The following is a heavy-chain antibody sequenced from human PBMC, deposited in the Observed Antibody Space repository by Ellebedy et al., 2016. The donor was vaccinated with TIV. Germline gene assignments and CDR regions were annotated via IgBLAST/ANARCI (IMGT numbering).Heavy chain of an antibody. J-gene: IGHJ4*02. CDR2: VWYDGTNE. V-gene: IGHV3-33*08. Sequence: LSLTCVASGFAFGRDGMHWVRQAPGKGLEWVAVVWYDGTNEDYADSAKGRFTISRDESKNTVYLEMNSLRVEDTAVYFCARGPFRGGHYFNFWGQGTLVTVSS. CDR3: ARGPFRGGHYFNF. CDR1: GFAFGRDG. D-gene: IGHD3-16*01.